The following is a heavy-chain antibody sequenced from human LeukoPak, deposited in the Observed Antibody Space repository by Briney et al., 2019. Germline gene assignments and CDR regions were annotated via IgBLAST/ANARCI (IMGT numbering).Heavy chain of an antibody. V-gene: IGHV4-61*08. D-gene: IGHD6-13*01. Sequence: SETLSLTCTVSGGSISSGDYYWRWIRQPPGKGLEWIGYIYYSGSTNYNPSLKSRVTISVDTSKNQFSLKLSSVTAADTAVYYCARWGAAGTGSFDYWGQGTLVTVSS. J-gene: IGHJ4*02. CDR2: IYYSGST. CDR3: ARWGAAGTGSFDY. CDR1: GGSISSGDYY.